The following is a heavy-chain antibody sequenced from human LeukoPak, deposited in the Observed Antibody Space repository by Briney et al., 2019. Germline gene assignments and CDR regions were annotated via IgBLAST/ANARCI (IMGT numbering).Heavy chain of an antibody. D-gene: IGHD3-3*01. CDR3: ARRRFLSL. V-gene: IGHV3-7*01. Sequence: GGSLRLSCAASGFTFRSYWMSWVRQAPGKGLEWVANIKQDGSEKYYVDSVKGRFTISRDNVKNSLYLQMNSLRAEDTAVYYCARRRFLSLWGQGTLVTVSS. CDR2: IKQDGSEK. J-gene: IGHJ4*02. CDR1: GFTFRSYW.